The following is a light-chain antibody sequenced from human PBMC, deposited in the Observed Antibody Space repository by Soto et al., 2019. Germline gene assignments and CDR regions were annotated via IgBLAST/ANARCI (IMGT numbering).Light chain of an antibody. J-gene: IGKJ4*01. V-gene: IGKV3-20*01. Sequence: EIVLTQSPGTLSLSPGERATLSCRASQSVSSSYLAWYQQKPGQAPRPLIYGASSRAIGIPDRFSGGGSGTDFTLTISRLEPEDFAVYFCQQYGRLPLSFGGGTKVDIK. CDR1: QSVSSSY. CDR2: GAS. CDR3: QQYGRLPLS.